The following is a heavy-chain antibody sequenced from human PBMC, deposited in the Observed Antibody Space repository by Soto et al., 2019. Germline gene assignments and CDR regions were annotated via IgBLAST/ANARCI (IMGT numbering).Heavy chain of an antibody. CDR3: ARVVGCSGGSCYRYYYYYGMDV. Sequence: GASVKFSCKASGYTFTSYAMHWVRQAPGQRLEWMGWINAGNGNTKYSQKFQGRVTITRDTSASTAYMELSSLRSEDTAVYYCARVVGCSGGSCYRYYYYYGMDVWGQGTTVTVSS. CDR2: INAGNGNT. CDR1: GYTFTSYA. J-gene: IGHJ6*02. V-gene: IGHV1-3*01. D-gene: IGHD2-15*01.